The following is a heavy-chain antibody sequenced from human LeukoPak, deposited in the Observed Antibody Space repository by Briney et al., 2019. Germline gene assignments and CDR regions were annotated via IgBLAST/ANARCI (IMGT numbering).Heavy chain of an antibody. V-gene: IGHV1-46*01. Sequence: NFQGRVIMTKDTSTSTVYMELSSLRSEDTAVYYCARSVRGVAHYFDYWGQGTLVTVSS. CDR3: ARSVRGVAHYFDY. J-gene: IGHJ4*02. D-gene: IGHD3-10*01.